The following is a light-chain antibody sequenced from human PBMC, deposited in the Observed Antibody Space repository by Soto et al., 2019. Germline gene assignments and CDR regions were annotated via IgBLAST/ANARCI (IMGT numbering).Light chain of an antibody. CDR2: DVT. CDR1: SSDISSYNY. Sequence: QSALTQPRSVSGSPGQSVTISCTGTSSDISSYNYVSWYQQHPGKAPKLMIYDVTKRPSGVHDRFSGSKSGNTASLTISGLQAEDEADYYCCSYAGSYTLVFGGGTKLTVL. J-gene: IGLJ3*02. V-gene: IGLV2-11*01. CDR3: CSYAGSYTLV.